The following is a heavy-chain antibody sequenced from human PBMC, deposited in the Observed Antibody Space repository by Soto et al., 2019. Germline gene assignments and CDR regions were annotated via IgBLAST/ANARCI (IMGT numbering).Heavy chain of an antibody. D-gene: IGHD3-16*01. Sequence: QLQVQESGPGLVKPSETLSLTCTVSGGSNSSRSYYWAWIRQPPGKGLEWIGSIYYSGNTYYNPSRQSRVTISVDTYKNHFSLKLSSVSAPDTAIYYCALLTPGQYYYGMDVWGQGTTVTVSS. CDR2: IYYSGNT. J-gene: IGHJ6*02. CDR1: GGSNSSRSYY. V-gene: IGHV4-39*02. CDR3: ALLTPGQYYYGMDV.